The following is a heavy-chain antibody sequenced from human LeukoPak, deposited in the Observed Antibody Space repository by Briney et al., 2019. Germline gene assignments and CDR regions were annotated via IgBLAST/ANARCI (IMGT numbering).Heavy chain of an antibody. V-gene: IGHV1-69*06. J-gene: IGHJ4*02. CDR2: IIPIFGTA. CDR1: GGTFSSYA. D-gene: IGHD2-15*01. Sequence: SVKVSCKASGGTFSSYAISWVRQAPGQGLEWMGGIIPIFGTANYAQKFQGRVTITADKSTSTAYMELSSLRSEDTAVYYCATSSIVVVVAATSHYFDYWGQGTLVTVSS. CDR3: ATSSIVVVVAATSHYFDY.